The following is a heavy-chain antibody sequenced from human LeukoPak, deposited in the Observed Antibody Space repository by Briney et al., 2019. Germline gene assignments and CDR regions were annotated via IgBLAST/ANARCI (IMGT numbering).Heavy chain of an antibody. D-gene: IGHD5-24*01. Sequence: PGGSLRLSCAASGFTFSTYAMSWVRQAPGKGLEWVSAFSGSGGNTYYADSVKGRFTISRDNSKNTLYLQMNSLRAEDTAVYYCAKEGRDGYNFDYWGQGTLVTVSS. V-gene: IGHV3-23*01. J-gene: IGHJ4*02. CDR3: AKEGRDGYNFDY. CDR2: FSGSGGNT. CDR1: GFTFSTYA.